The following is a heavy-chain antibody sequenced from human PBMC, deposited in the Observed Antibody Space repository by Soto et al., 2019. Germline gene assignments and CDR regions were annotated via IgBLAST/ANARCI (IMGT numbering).Heavy chain of an antibody. CDR2: INHSGST. Sequence: SETLSLTCAVYGGSFSGYYWSWIRQPPGKGLEWIGEINHSGSTNYNPSLKSRVTISVDTSKNQFSLKLSSVTAADTAVYYCARGPIVATISGYYFDYWGQGTLVTVS. D-gene: IGHD5-12*01. CDR3: ARGPIVATISGYYFDY. V-gene: IGHV4-34*01. J-gene: IGHJ4*02. CDR1: GGSFSGYY.